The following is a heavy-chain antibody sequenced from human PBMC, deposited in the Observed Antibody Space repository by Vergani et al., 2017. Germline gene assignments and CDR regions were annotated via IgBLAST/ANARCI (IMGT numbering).Heavy chain of an antibody. D-gene: IGHD1-1*01. V-gene: IGHV3-72*01. J-gene: IGHJ3*02. Sequence: EVQLVESGGGLVQPGGSLRLSCAASGFIFSDHYMDWVRQAPGKGLERVGRIRNKANDYTTQYAASVKGRFTISRDDSKSYLYLQMNSLQTEDTALYYCVRVKGSNWNDHLYDIWGQGTLVTVSS. CDR1: GFIFSDHY. CDR2: IRNKANDYTT. CDR3: VRVKGSNWNDHLYDI.